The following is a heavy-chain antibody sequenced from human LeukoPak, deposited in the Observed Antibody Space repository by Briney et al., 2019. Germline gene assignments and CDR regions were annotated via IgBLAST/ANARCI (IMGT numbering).Heavy chain of an antibody. CDR2: IYYSGST. Sequence: SETLSLTCTVSGGSISGYYWSWIRQPPGKGLEWIGYIYYSGSTNYNPSLKSRVTISVDTSKNQFSLKLSSVTAADTAVYYCARNNDYALFDPWGQGPLVTVSS. D-gene: IGHD4-17*01. CDR1: GGSISGYY. J-gene: IGHJ5*02. CDR3: ARNNDYALFDP. V-gene: IGHV4-59*08.